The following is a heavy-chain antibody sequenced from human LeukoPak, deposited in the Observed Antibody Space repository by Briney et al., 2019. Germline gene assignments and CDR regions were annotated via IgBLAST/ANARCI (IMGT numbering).Heavy chain of an antibody. CDR1: GFTFSNFG. V-gene: IGHV3-30*03. J-gene: IGHJ2*01. Sequence: GSSLRLSCAASGFTFSNFGMHWVRQAPGKGLEWVAVISDDGSNIHYADSVKGRFTISRDNFRNTLFLQTSSLRGEDTAVYYCARERIAADPPNWYFDLWGRGTLVTVSS. CDR3: ARERIAADPPNWYFDL. CDR2: ISDDGSNI. D-gene: IGHD6-13*01.